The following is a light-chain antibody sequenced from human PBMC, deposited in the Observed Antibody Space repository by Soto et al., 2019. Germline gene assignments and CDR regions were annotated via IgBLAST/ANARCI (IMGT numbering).Light chain of an antibody. CDR2: EVT. Sequence: QSALSQPASVSGSPGQSITISCTGTSNDVGYYNYVSWYQQHPGQAPKLMISEVTTRPSGVSNRFSGSKSGNTASLTISGLQAEDEADYFCSSLTRSDTWVIGGGTKLTVL. V-gene: IGLV2-14*01. CDR3: SSLTRSDTWV. CDR1: SNDVGYYNY. J-gene: IGLJ3*02.